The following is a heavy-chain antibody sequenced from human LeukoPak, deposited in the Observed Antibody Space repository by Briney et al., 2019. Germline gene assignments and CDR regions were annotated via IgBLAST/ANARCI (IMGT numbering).Heavy chain of an antibody. D-gene: IGHD3-16*02. CDR2: INPNSGGT. Sequence: GASVKVSCKASGYTFTGYYMQWVRQAPGQGLEWLGGINPNSGGTKYEPKFQGRVTMTRATYISPAYMEMSRLRSDDPAVYYCARAHYDSVWGSYRSSYFDFGGRGTLDSVSS. J-gene: IGHJ4*02. V-gene: IGHV1-2*02. CDR3: ARAHYDSVWGSYRSSYFDF. CDR1: GYTFTGYY.